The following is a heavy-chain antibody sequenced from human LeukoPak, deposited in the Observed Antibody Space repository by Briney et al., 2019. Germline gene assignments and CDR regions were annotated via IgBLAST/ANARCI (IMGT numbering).Heavy chain of an antibody. CDR3: ARAKVSVRGLDY. Sequence: SETLSLTCTVSGGAISTYYWSWIRQSPGKGLEWIGYIFYSGNTNYNPSLKSRVTISVDTSKNQFSLNLRSVTAADTAVYYCARAKVSVRGLDYWGQGTLVTVSS. CDR1: GGAISTYY. CDR2: IFYSGNT. V-gene: IGHV4-59*01. D-gene: IGHD3-10*01. J-gene: IGHJ4*02.